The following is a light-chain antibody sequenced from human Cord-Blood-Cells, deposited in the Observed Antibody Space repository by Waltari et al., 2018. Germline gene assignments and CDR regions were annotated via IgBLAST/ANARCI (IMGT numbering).Light chain of an antibody. V-gene: IGKV1-5*01. CDR3: QQYNSYPWT. CDR2: DAS. J-gene: IGKJ1*01. CDR1: QSISSW. Sequence: LSASVGDRVTITCRASQSISSWLAWYQQKPGKAPKLLIYDASSLESGVPSRFSGSGSGTEFTLTISSLQPDDFATYYCQQYNSYPWTFGQGTKVEIK.